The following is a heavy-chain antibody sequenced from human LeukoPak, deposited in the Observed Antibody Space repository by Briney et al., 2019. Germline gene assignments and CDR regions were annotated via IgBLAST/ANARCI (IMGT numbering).Heavy chain of an antibody. CDR2: IIPIFGTA. CDR1: GVTFSSYA. Sequence: SVKVSCKASGVTFSSYAISWVRQAPGQGLEWMGRIIPIFGTANYAQKFQGRVTITTDESTSTAYMELSSLRSEDTAVYYCARDPDYYDSSGYYYVGPWFDPWGQGTLVTVSS. V-gene: IGHV1-69*05. J-gene: IGHJ5*02. CDR3: ARDPDYYDSSGYYYVGPWFDP. D-gene: IGHD3-22*01.